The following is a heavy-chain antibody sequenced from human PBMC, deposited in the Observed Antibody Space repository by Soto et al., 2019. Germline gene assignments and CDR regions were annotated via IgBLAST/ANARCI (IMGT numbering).Heavy chain of an antibody. CDR1: GYTFTSHY. Sequence: ASVKVSCKASGYTFTSHYMHWVRQAPGQGLEWMGIINPSGGSTSYAQKFQGRVTMTRDTSTSTVYMELSSLRSEDTAVYYCARDYAPVAGTHYYGMDVWGQGTTVTVSS. V-gene: IGHV1-46*01. J-gene: IGHJ6*02. D-gene: IGHD6-19*01. CDR2: INPSGGST. CDR3: ARDYAPVAGTHYYGMDV.